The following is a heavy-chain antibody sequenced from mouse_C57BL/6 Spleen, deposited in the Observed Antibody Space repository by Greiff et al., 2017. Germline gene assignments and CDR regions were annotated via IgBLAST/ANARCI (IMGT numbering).Heavy chain of an antibody. J-gene: IGHJ4*01. Sequence: QVQLQQSGPELVKPGASVKISCKASGYAFSSSWMNWVKQRPGKGLEWIGRIDPGDGDTNYNGKFKGKATLTADKSSSTAYMQLSSLTSEDSAVYFCAPITTVGGYYAMDYWGQGTSVTVSS. CDR3: APITTVGGYYAMDY. V-gene: IGHV1-82*01. D-gene: IGHD1-1*01. CDR2: IDPGDGDT. CDR1: GYAFSSSW.